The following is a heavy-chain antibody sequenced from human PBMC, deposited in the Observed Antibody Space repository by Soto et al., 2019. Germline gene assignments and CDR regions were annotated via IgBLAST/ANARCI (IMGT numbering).Heavy chain of an antibody. CDR3: ASHGRLATTGWFDP. J-gene: IGHJ5*02. Sequence: SETLSLTCTVSGGSISDHYWSWIRQPPGKGLEWIGYIYYSGSTNYNPSLRSRVTISVDTSKNQFSLRLSSVTAADTALYYCASHGRLATTGWFDPWCQGTLVT. CDR2: IYYSGST. CDR1: GGSISDHY. D-gene: IGHD1-1*01. V-gene: IGHV4-59*08.